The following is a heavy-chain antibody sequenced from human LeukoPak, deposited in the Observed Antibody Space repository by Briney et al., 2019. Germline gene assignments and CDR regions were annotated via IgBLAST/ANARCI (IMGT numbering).Heavy chain of an antibody. Sequence: GRSLRLSCAASGFTFSSYGMHWVRQAPGKGLEWVAIIWYDGSNKYYADSVKGRFTISRDNSKNMLYLQMNSLRAEDTAVYYCASPGYGDYFDYWGQGTLVTVSS. CDR3: ASPGYGDYFDY. V-gene: IGHV3-33*01. D-gene: IGHD5-12*01. CDR1: GFTFSSYG. CDR2: IWYDGSNK. J-gene: IGHJ4*02.